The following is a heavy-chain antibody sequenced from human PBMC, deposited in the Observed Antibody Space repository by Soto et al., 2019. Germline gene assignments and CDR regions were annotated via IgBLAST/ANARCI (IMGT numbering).Heavy chain of an antibody. D-gene: IGHD5-12*01. J-gene: IGHJ4*02. V-gene: IGHV4-31*03. Sequence: SETLSLTCTVSGGSISSWGYYWSWIRQHPGKGLEWIGYIYYSGSTYYNPSLKSRVTISVDTSKNQFSLKLSSVTAADTAVYYCARDMMSSGYDYWGQGALVTVSS. CDR2: IYYSGST. CDR1: GGSISSWGYY. CDR3: ARDMMSSGYDY.